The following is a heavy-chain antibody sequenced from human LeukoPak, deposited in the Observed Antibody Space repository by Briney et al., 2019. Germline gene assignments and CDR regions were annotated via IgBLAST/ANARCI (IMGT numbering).Heavy chain of an antibody. D-gene: IGHD3-3*01. V-gene: IGHV3-23*01. CDR3: ARDERLLSFLK. CDR2: ISGSGDST. Sequence: HPGGSLRLSCAASGFTFSSYWMHWVRQAPGKGLEWVSTISGSGDSTYYADSVKGRFTISRDNSKNTLYLQMNSLRAEDTAIYYCARDERLLSFLKWGQGTLVTVSS. J-gene: IGHJ4*02. CDR1: GFTFSSYW.